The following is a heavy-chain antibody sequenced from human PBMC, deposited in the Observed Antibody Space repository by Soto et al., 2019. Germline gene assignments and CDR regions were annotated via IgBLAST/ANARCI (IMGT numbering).Heavy chain of an antibody. CDR3: ARGYSSGSNWFDP. CDR1: GGTFSSYA. D-gene: IGHD6-19*01. Sequence: SVKVSCKASGGTFSSYAISWVRQAPGQGLEWMGGIIPIFGTADYAQKFQGRVTITADESTSTAYMELSSLRSEDTAVYYCARGYSSGSNWFDPWGQGTLVTVSS. J-gene: IGHJ5*02. CDR2: IIPIFGTA. V-gene: IGHV1-69*13.